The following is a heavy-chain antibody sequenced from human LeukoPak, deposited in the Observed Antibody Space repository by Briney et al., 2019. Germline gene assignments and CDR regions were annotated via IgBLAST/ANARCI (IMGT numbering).Heavy chain of an antibody. V-gene: IGHV3-66*01. J-gene: IGHJ4*02. CDR3: AKRGY. CDR2: IYSGGST. Sequence: TGGSLRLSCAASGFTFSNSAMTWIRQLPGKGLEWVSVIYSGGSTYYADSVKGRFTISRDNSKNTLYLQMNSLRAEDTAVYYCAKRGYWGQGTLVTVSS. CDR1: GFTFSNSA.